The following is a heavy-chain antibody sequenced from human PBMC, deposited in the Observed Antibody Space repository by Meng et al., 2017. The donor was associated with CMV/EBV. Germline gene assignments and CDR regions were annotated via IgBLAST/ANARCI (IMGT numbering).Heavy chain of an antibody. V-gene: IGHV3-48*04. CDR3: ARKNLEWLDAFDI. D-gene: IGHD3-3*01. Sequence: GESLKISCAASGFTFSSYSMNWVRQAPGKGLEWVSYISSSSSTIYYADSVKGRFTISRDNAKNSLYLQMNSLRAEDTAVYYCARKNLEWLDAFDIWGQGTMVTVSS. CDR2: ISSSSSTI. J-gene: IGHJ3*02. CDR1: GFTFSSYS.